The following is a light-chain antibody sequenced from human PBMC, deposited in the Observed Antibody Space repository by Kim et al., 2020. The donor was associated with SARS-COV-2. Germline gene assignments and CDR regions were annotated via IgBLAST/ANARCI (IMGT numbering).Light chain of an antibody. CDR2: GKN. CDR1: SLRSYY. V-gene: IGLV3-19*01. J-gene: IGLJ2*01. Sequence: SSELTQDPAVSVALGQTVRITCQGDSLRSYYASWYQQKPGQAPVLVIYGKNNRPSGVPDRFSGSSSGNTASFTITGGQAEDEAGYYFNCRDSSDNHLFGG. CDR3: NCRDSSDNHL.